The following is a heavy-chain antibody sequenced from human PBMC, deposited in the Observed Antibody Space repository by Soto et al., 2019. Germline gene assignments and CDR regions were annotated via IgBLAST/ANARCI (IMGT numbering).Heavy chain of an antibody. CDR1: GGSISSYY. CDR2: IYYSGST. D-gene: IGHD2-2*01. J-gene: IGHJ4*02. Sequence: SETLSLTCSVSGGSISSYYWSWIRQPPGKGLEWIGYIYYSGSTNYNPSLKSRVTISVDTSKNQFSLKLSSVTAADTAVYYCAMSSFEAAAQIDYWGQGTLVTVSS. CDR3: AMSSFEAAAQIDY. V-gene: IGHV4-59*01.